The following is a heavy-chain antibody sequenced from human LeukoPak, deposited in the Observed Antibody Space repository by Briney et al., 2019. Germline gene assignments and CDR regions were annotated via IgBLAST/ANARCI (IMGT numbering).Heavy chain of an antibody. CDR1: GFTFSNYA. CDR3: ARAYSGYDYYDY. Sequence: GGSLRLSCAASGFTFSNYAMSWVRQAPGKGLEWVSSISSTGVYIHYGDSVKGRFTISRDNAKNSLYLQMNSLRAEDTAVYYCARAYSGYDYYDYWGQGTLVTVSS. D-gene: IGHD5-12*01. V-gene: IGHV3-21*01. CDR2: ISSTGVYI. J-gene: IGHJ4*02.